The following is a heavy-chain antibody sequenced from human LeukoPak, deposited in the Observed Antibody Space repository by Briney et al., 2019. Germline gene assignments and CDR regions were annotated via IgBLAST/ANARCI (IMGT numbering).Heavy chain of an antibody. D-gene: IGHD4-17*01. CDR1: GGSFSGYY. J-gene: IGHJ6*03. CDR3: ARGRGRSRYYYYYMDV. CDR2: INHSGST. V-gene: IGHV4-34*01. Sequence: SETLSLTCAVYGGSFSGYYWSWIRQPPGKGLGWIGEINHSGSTNYNPSLKSRVTISVDTSKNQFSLKLSSVTAADTAVYYCARGRGRSRYYYYYMDVWGRGTTVTVSS.